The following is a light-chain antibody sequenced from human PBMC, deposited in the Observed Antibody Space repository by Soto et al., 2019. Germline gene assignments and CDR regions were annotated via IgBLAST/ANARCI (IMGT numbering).Light chain of an antibody. V-gene: IGLV2-14*03. Sequence: QSVLTQPASVSGSPGQSITISCTGTSSDVGAYNFVSWYLQHPGKAPKLMIYDVTNRPSGVSSRFSGSKSGNTASLAISGLQAEDEADYYCSSYTTSNTLVFGGGTKVTVL. J-gene: IGLJ2*01. CDR3: SSYTTSNTLV. CDR1: SSDVGAYNF. CDR2: DVT.